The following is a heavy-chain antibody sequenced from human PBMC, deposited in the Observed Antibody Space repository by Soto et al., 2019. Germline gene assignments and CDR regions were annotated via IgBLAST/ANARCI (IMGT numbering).Heavy chain of an antibody. D-gene: IGHD1-1*01. Sequence: QVQLQESGSGLVKPSQSLSLTCTVSGVSLNTADTCWSWIRQSPGKGLEFIGYYHSGGSTYYDASFMSRVIISADTSNSQFSLKLSSVTVADTAVYFCVRSRQMESGNDYGLDVWGQGTTVTVSS. CDR1: GVSLNTADTC. CDR3: VRSRQMESGNDYGLDV. J-gene: IGHJ6*02. V-gene: IGHV4-30-4*01. CDR2: YHSGGST.